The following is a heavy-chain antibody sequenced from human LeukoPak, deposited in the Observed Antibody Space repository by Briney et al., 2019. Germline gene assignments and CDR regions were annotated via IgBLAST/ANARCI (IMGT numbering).Heavy chain of an antibody. J-gene: IGHJ4*02. V-gene: IGHV3-53*01. CDR1: GFTVSSNY. Sequence: GGSLRLSCAASGFTVSSNYMSWVRQAPGKGLEWVSVIYSGGSTYYADSVKGRFTISRDNSKNTLYLQMNSLRAEDTVVYYCAREMSIAARTFDYWGQGTLVTVSS. CDR3: AREMSIAARTFDY. CDR2: IYSGGST. D-gene: IGHD6-6*01.